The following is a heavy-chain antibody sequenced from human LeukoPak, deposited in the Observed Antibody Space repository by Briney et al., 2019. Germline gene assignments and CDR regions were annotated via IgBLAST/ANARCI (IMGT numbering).Heavy chain of an antibody. CDR3: ARGPYSSSWSAWFDP. Sequence: GGSLRISCAVSGFTFSSYEMNWVRQAPGKGLEWVSYISSTGSSIYYADSVKGRFTISRDNAKNSLYLQMNSLRAEDTAIYYCARGPYSSSWSAWFDPWGQGTLVTVSS. J-gene: IGHJ5*02. V-gene: IGHV3-48*03. D-gene: IGHD6-13*01. CDR1: GFTFSSYE. CDR2: ISSTGSSI.